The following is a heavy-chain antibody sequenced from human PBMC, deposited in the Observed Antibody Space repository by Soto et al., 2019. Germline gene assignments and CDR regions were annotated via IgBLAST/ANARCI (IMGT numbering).Heavy chain of an antibody. CDR3: AHRGGATVGLYYFDY. D-gene: IGHD3-16*01. CDR1: VCARSTTGVC. V-gene: IGHV2-5*01. Sequence: SGATLFNPTHTLTLTFTVAVCARSTTGVCLIWIRQPPGKALEWLALIYWHDDKRYSPSLNSRLTITKDTSKNQVVLTMTNMDPVDKAKYYCAHRGGATVGLYYFDYWGQGALVTVSS. CDR2: IYWHDDK. J-gene: IGHJ4*02.